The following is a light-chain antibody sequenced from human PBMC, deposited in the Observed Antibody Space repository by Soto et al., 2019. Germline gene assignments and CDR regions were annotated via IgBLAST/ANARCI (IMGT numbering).Light chain of an antibody. J-gene: IGLJ1*01. V-gene: IGLV2-11*01. Sequence: QSALTQTRSVSGSPGQAVTSSCTGTSSDVGGYNYVSWYQQHPGKAPKLMIYDVSKRPSGVPDRFSSSKSGNTASLTISGLQAEDEADYDGCSYAGSYTPHYVFGTGTKLTVL. CDR2: DVS. CDR3: CSYAGSYTPHYV. CDR1: SSDVGGYNY.